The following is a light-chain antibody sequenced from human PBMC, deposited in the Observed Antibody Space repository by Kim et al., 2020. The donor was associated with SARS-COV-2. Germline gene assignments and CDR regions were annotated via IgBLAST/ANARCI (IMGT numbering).Light chain of an antibody. CDR3: SSYAGSSSLV. Sequence: GQSVTISCSGTSSDVGGYNYGSWYQQHPGKAPILMLYDVSTRPSGVPDRFSGSKSGNTASLTVSGLQAEDEADYYCSSYAGSSSLVFGGGTQLTVL. CDR1: SSDVGGYNY. J-gene: IGLJ3*02. CDR2: DVS. V-gene: IGLV2-8*01.